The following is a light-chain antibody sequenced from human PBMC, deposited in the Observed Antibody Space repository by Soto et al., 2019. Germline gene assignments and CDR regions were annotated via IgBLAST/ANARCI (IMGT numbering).Light chain of an antibody. J-gene: IGLJ1*01. Sequence: QSALTQPRSVSGSPGQSVTISCTGTSSDVGGYNYVSWYQQHPGKAPKLMIYDVSKRPSGVPDRFSGSKSGNTASLTISGLQAEDEADYYCTAFSANRVYLFGPGTKLTVL. V-gene: IGLV2-11*01. CDR1: SSDVGGYNY. CDR3: TAFSANRVYL. CDR2: DVS.